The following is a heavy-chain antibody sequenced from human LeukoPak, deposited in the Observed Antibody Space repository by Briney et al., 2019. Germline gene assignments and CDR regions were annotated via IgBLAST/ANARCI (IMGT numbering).Heavy chain of an antibody. Sequence: GGSLRLSCAASGFTFSSYSMIWVRQAPGKGLEWVSSISSSSSYIYYADSVKGRFTISRDNGKNSLYLQMNSLRAEDTDVYYCARDSSGSYWGNDAFDIWGQGTMVTVSS. CDR2: ISSSSSYI. CDR1: GFTFSSYS. CDR3: ARDSSGSYWGNDAFDI. J-gene: IGHJ3*02. D-gene: IGHD1-26*01. V-gene: IGHV3-21*01.